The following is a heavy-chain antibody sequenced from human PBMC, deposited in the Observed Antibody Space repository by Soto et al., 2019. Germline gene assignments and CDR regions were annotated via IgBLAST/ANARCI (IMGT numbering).Heavy chain of an antibody. V-gene: IGHV4-39*01. CDR3: ARLYYYGSGSYRYYYYYGMDV. Sequence: PSETLSLTCTVSGVSISSSDYYWGWIRQPPGKGLEWIGNIYYSGSASYNPSLKSRVTISVDTSKNQFSLKLSSVTAADTAVYYCARLYYYGSGSYRYYYYYGMDVWGQGTTVTVS. CDR2: IYYSGSA. J-gene: IGHJ6*02. CDR1: GVSISSSDYY. D-gene: IGHD3-10*01.